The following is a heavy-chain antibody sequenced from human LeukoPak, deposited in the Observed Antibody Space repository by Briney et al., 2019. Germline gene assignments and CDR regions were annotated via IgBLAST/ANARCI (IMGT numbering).Heavy chain of an antibody. CDR3: AKDKGGHGAFDI. CDR1: GFTFDDYA. V-gene: IGHV3-9*01. D-gene: IGHD5-12*01. J-gene: IGHJ3*02. CDR2: ISWNSGSI. Sequence: PGRSLRLSCAASGFTFDDYATHWVRQAPGKGLEWVSGISWNSGSIGYADSVKGRFTISRDNAKNSLYLQMNSLRAEDTALYYCAKDKGGHGAFDIWGQGTMVTVSS.